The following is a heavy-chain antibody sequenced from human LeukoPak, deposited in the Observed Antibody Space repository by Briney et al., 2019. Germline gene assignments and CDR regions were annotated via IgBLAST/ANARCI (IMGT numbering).Heavy chain of an antibody. CDR1: GGSISSGSYY. J-gene: IGHJ4*02. Sequence: SETLSLTCTVSGGSISSGSYYWGWIRQPPGRGLEWIGSIYYSGSTYYNPSLKSRVTISVDTSKNQFSLKLSSVTAADTAVYYCARPATHGAVALFDYWGQGTLVTVSS. CDR3: ARPATHGAVALFDY. CDR2: IYYSGST. D-gene: IGHD6-19*01. V-gene: IGHV4-39*07.